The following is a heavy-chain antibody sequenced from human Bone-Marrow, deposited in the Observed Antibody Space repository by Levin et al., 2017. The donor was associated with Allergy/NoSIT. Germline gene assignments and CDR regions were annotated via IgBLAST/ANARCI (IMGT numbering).Heavy chain of an antibody. CDR3: ASWAMFYYDGSYFDYFYYGMDV. Sequence: GGSLRLSCAASGLSFSNYDMNWVRQAPGKGLEWVSSISSGSSHIDYADSVKGRFTISRDNAKNSLYLQMNSLRLEDTAVYSCASWAMFYYDGSYFDYFYYGMDVWGQGPTVTVSS. V-gene: IGHV3-21*06. J-gene: IGHJ6*02. CDR2: ISSGSSHI. CDR1: GLSFSNYD. D-gene: IGHD3-16*01.